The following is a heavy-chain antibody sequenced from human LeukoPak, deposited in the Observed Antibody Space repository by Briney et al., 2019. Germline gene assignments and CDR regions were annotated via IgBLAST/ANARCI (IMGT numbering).Heavy chain of an antibody. D-gene: IGHD6-13*01. CDR3: ATRPGGSTWHGVIDF. CDR2: TYDSETT. CDR1: GVSQRNHY. Sequence: SETLSLTCTVSGVSQRNHYWRWIRQPPGKGREWIGYTYDSETTNYNPSLKSRVTMPLDPTKNQFSLKLSSVTAADPALYYCATRPGGSTWHGVIDFWGRGTLVTVSS. J-gene: IGHJ4*02. V-gene: IGHV4-59*11.